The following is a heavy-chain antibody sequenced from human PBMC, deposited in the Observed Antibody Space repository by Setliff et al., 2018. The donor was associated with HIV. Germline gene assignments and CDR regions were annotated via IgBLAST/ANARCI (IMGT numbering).Heavy chain of an antibody. J-gene: IGHJ5*01. D-gene: IGHD3-16*01. CDR3: ARGGAVSAGFDS. Sequence: PSETLSLTCTVSGGSIRTGAYYWGWIRQPPGKGLEWIGSIYYDGRTFYKPSLKSRLTISVDTSKNQFSLSLNSVTAADTAVYFCARGGAVSAGFDSWGQGTLVTVSS. CDR1: GGSIRTGAYY. V-gene: IGHV4-39*07. CDR2: IYYDGRT.